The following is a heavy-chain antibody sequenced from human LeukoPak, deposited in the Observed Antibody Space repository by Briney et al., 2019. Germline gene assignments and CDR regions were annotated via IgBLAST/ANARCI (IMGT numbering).Heavy chain of an antibody. J-gene: IGHJ3*02. CDR1: EFTFSDYY. Sequence: GGSLRLSCAASEFTFSDYYMTWIRQAPGRGLEWISYITNSGATIYADSVKGRLTISRGNAKKSLYLQMNSLRAEDTAVYHCARGGRGVAEDAFDIWGQGTLVTVSS. V-gene: IGHV3-11*01. CDR3: ARGGRGVAEDAFDI. D-gene: IGHD2-8*01. CDR2: ITNSGATI.